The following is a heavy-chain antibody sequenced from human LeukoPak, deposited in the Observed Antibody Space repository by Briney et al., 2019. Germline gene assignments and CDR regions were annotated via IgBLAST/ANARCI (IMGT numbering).Heavy chain of an antibody. CDR1: GYTFTGYY. V-gene: IGHV1-2*02. D-gene: IGHD3-10*01. J-gene: IGHJ6*03. CDR2: INPNSAGT. Sequence: ASVKVSCKASGYTFTGYYVHWVRQAPGQGLEWMGWINPNSAGTNYAQKFQGRVTMTRDTSISTAYMELSRLRSDDTAVYYCARDGNYGSGSLGLRYYYYMDVWGKGTTVTVSS. CDR3: ARDGNYGSGSLGLRYYYYMDV.